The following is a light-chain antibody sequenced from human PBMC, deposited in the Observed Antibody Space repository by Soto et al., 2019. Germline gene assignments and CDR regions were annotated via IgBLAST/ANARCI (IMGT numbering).Light chain of an antibody. CDR1: QSVSSNY. J-gene: IGKJ1*01. V-gene: IGKV3-20*01. CDR2: GAS. CDR3: QQDDTSPRT. Sequence: EVMLTQSPGTLSLSPGERATLSCRASQSVSSNYLAWYQQKSGQAPRLLIYGASNRATGIPDRFSGSGSGTDFTLTIRRLEPEDFAFYYCQQDDTSPRTFGQGTKVEFK.